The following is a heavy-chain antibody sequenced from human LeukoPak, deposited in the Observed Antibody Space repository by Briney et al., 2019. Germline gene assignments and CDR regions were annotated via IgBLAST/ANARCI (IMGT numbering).Heavy chain of an antibody. CDR2: INHSGST. D-gene: IGHD2-15*01. V-gene: IGHV4-39*07. J-gene: IGHJ5*02. CDR3: ARAIKYCSGGSCYNWFDP. CDR1: GDSVSSSISY. Sequence: PSATLSLTCTVSGDSVSSSISYWSWIRQPPGKGLEWIGEINHSGSTNYNPSLKSRVTISVDTSKNQFSLKLSSVTAADTAVYYCARAIKYCSGGSCYNWFDPWGQGTLVTVSS.